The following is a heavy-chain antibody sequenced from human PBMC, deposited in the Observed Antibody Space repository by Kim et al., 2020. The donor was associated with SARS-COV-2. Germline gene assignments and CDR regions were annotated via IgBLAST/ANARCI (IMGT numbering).Heavy chain of an antibody. D-gene: IGHD3-22*01. CDR1: GYTFTSYA. CDR2: INTNTGNP. J-gene: IGHJ3*02. V-gene: IGHV7-4-1*02. Sequence: ASVKVSCKASGYTFTSYAMNWVRQAPGQGLEWMGWINTNTGNPTYAQGFTGRFVFSLDTSVSTAYLQISSLKAEDTAVYYCARGSPITYYYDSSGHRDAFDIWGQGTMVTVSS. CDR3: ARGSPITYYYDSSGHRDAFDI.